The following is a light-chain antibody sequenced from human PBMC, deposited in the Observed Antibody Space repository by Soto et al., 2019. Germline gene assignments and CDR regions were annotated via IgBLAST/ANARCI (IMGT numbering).Light chain of an antibody. CDR1: HFINRY. CDR3: QQGYSNPWT. CDR2: SAS. J-gene: IGKJ1*01. V-gene: IGKV1-39*01. Sequence: DIQMTQSPSSLSASVGDRVNITCRASHFINRYLSWYQQKPGKAPHLLIYSASSLQSGVPSRFSGGRSGTDFTLTISGLQVEDFAVYYCQQGYSNPWTFGQGTMVEVK.